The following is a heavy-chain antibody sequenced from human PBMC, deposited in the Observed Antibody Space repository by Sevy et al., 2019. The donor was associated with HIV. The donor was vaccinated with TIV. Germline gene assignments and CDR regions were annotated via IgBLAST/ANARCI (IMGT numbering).Heavy chain of an antibody. V-gene: IGHV3-23*01. CDR2: ISGSGDNT. Sequence: GGSLRLSCAASGFTFSNYAMNWVRQTPGKGLEWVSSISGSGDNTYYADSVKGRFTISRDISYNTVTLQMSSLRAEDTAVYYCAKDRVSGTYYTGDFDYWGQGTLVTVSS. D-gene: IGHD3-10*01. CDR1: GFTFSNYA. J-gene: IGHJ4*02. CDR3: AKDRVSGTYYTGDFDY.